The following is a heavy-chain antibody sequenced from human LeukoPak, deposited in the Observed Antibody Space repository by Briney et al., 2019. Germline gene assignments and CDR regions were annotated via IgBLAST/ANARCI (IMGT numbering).Heavy chain of an antibody. Sequence: SETLSLTCAVSGYSISSNNWWAWVRQPPGKGLEWIGEISLTGRTNYNPSLIGRVIMSLDESRNQLSLTLTSVTAADTAMYYCTRESGPYCPFGYWGQGTLVVVPS. CDR1: GYSISSNNW. CDR3: TRESGPYCPFGY. V-gene: IGHV4-28*03. J-gene: IGHJ4*02. CDR2: ISLTGRT. D-gene: IGHD1-26*01.